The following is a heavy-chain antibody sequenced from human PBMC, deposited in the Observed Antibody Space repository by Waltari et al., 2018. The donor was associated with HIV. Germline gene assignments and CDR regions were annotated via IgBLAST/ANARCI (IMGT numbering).Heavy chain of an antibody. V-gene: IGHV4-38-2*02. CDR3: AREDSIAARLGY. CDR2: IYHSGST. Sequence: QVQLQESGPGLVKPSETLSLTCTVSGYSISSGYYWGWIRQPPGKGLEWIGSIYHSGSTYYNPSLKSRVTISVDTSKNQFSLKLSSVTAADTAVYYCAREDSIAARLGYWGQGTLVTVSS. J-gene: IGHJ4*02. CDR1: GYSISSGYY. D-gene: IGHD6-6*01.